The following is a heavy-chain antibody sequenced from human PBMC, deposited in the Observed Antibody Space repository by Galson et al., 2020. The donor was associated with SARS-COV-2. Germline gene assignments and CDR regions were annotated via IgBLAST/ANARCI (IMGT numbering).Heavy chain of an antibody. CDR2: ISINSANT. Sequence: GGSLRLSCAASGFSPSSYGMNWVRQAPGKGLEWVSGISINSANTYYADSVKGRFTMSRDSSKNTLYLQMNSLRLEDTALYYCAKNTRGVPGGFDMWGQGTMVSVSS. CDR1: GFSPSSYG. V-gene: IGHV3-23*01. D-gene: IGHD2-8*02. J-gene: IGHJ3*02. CDR3: AKNTRGVPGGFDM.